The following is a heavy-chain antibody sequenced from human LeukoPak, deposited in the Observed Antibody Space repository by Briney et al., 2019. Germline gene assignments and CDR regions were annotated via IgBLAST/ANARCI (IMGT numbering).Heavy chain of an antibody. V-gene: IGHV3-23*01. CDR3: AKGGAVAGTTRFAGYFDY. CDR1: GFTFSSYA. D-gene: IGHD6-19*01. Sequence: PGGSLRLSCAASGFTFSSYAMSWVRQAPEKGLEWVSAISGSGGSTYYADSVKGRFTISRDNSKNTLYLQMNSLRAEDTAVYYCAKGGAVAGTTRFAGYFDYWGQGTLVTVSS. J-gene: IGHJ4*02. CDR2: ISGSGGST.